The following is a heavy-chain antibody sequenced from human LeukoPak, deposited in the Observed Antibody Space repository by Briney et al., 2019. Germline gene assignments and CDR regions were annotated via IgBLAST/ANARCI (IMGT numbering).Heavy chain of an antibody. Sequence: GGSLRLSCAASGFTFSSYAMHWVRQAPGKGLEWVAVISYDGSNKYYADSVKGRLTISRDNSKNTLYLQMNSLRAEDTAVYYCARSEMVYAYYYYGMDVWGQGTTVTVSS. V-gene: IGHV3-30-3*01. CDR3: ARSEMVYAYYYYGMDV. CDR1: GFTFSSYA. D-gene: IGHD2-8*01. J-gene: IGHJ6*02. CDR2: ISYDGSNK.